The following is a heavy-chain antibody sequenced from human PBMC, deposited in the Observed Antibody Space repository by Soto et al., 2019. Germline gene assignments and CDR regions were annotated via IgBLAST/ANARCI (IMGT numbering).Heavy chain of an antibody. CDR2: ISAYNGNT. Sequence: QVQLVQSGAEVKKPGASVKVSCKASGYTFTSYGISWVRQAPGQGLEWMGWISAYNGNTNYAQKLQGRVTMTTDTSTSTAYMELRSLRSDDTAVYYCARWEPTDYDILTGYYTFDYWGQGTLVTVSS. V-gene: IGHV1-18*04. J-gene: IGHJ4*02. CDR1: GYTFTSYG. D-gene: IGHD3-9*01. CDR3: ARWEPTDYDILTGYYTFDY.